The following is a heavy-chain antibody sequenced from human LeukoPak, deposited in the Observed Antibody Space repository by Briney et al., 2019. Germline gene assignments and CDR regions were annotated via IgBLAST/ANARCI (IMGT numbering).Heavy chain of an antibody. CDR1: DFNFITCA. D-gene: IGHD2-21*02. V-gene: IGHV3-23*01. CDR2: ISGGGDAT. Sequence: GGSLRLSCAASDFNFITCAMSWVRQAPGKGLEWVSTISGGGDATYYADSVKGRFTISRDNAKNSLYLQMNSLRAEDTAVYYRARDRAYCGGDCYPEAFDIWGQGTMVTVSS. J-gene: IGHJ3*02. CDR3: ARDRAYCGGDCYPEAFDI.